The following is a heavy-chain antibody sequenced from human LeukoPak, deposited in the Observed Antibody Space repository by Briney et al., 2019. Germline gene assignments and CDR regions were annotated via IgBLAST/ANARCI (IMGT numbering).Heavy chain of an antibody. CDR2: IKAKTHGGTT. V-gene: IGHV3-15*01. D-gene: IGHD5-18*01. CDR1: GFTFSRYN. Sequence: PGGSLRLSCAASGFTFSRYNMNWVRQAPGKGLEWVGRIKAKTHGGTTDYAAPVNGRFAISRDDSTNTVYLQMNSLKTDDTALYYCVTEGFTYGFHSCDTWGQGTTVTISS. CDR3: VTEGFTYGFHSCDT. J-gene: IGHJ3*02.